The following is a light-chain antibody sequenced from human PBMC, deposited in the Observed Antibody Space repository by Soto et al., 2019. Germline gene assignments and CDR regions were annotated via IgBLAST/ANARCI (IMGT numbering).Light chain of an antibody. V-gene: IGKV1-39*01. J-gene: IGKJ4*01. CDR3: QQSYTAPVT. CDR1: QSISSY. Sequence: DIPMTQSPSSLSASVGDRVTITCRASQSISSYLNWYQQKPGKAPNLLIYGASGLESGVPSRFSGSGFGTDFNFTISSLQPEDFATYYCQQSYTAPVTFGGGTKVELK. CDR2: GAS.